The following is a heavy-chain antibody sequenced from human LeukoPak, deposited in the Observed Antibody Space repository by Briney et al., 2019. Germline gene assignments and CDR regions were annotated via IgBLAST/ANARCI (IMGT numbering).Heavy chain of an antibody. CDR1: GFTFSSHA. J-gene: IGHJ6*02. CDR2: INHSGST. Sequence: GSLRLSCAASGFTFSSHAMSWVRQAPGKGLEWIGEINHSGSTNYNPSLKSRVTISVDTSKNQFSLKLSSVTAAATAVYYCARRASTIFGVVTASDYYYYGMDVWGQGTTVTVSS. CDR3: ARRASTIFGVVTASDYYYYGMDV. D-gene: IGHD3-3*01. V-gene: IGHV4-34*01.